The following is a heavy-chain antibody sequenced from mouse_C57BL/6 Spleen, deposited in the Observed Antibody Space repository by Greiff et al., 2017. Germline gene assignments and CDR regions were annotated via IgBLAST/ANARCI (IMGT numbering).Heavy chain of an antibody. J-gene: IGHJ1*03. V-gene: IGHV5-9-1*02. D-gene: IGHD2-5*01. CDR2: ISSGGDYI. CDR1: GFTFSSYA. CDR3: TRGSNYEEYFDV. Sequence: EVMLVESGEGLVKPGGSLKLSCAASGFTFSSYAMSWVRQTPEKRLEWVAYISSGGDYIYYADTVKGRFTISRDNARNTLYLQMSSLKSEDTAMYYCTRGSNYEEYFDVWGTGTTVTVSS.